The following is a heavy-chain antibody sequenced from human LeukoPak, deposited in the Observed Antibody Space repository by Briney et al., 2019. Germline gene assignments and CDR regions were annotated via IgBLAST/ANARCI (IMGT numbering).Heavy chain of an antibody. Sequence: GRSLRLSCAASGFTFSSYAMSWVRQAPGKGLEWVSAISGSGGSTYYADSVKGRFTISRDNSKNTLYLQMNSLRAEDTAVYYCAKGFGSGWIFDYWGQGTLVTVSS. D-gene: IGHD6-19*01. CDR1: GFTFSSYA. V-gene: IGHV3-23*01. CDR2: ISGSGGST. J-gene: IGHJ4*02. CDR3: AKGFGSGWIFDY.